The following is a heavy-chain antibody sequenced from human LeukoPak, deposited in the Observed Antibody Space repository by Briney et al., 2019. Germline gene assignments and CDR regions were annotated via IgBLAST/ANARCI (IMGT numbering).Heavy chain of an antibody. CDR1: GFPFSSYG. V-gene: IGHV3-30*02. Sequence: GGSLRLSCAASGFPFSSYGMHWVRQAPGKGLEWVAFIRYDGSNKYYADSVKGRFTISRDNSKNTLYLQMNSLRAEDTAVYYCAKDKRIVVVPAPLDVWGKGTTVTVSS. J-gene: IGHJ6*04. D-gene: IGHD2-2*01. CDR3: AKDKRIVVVPAPLDV. CDR2: IRYDGSNK.